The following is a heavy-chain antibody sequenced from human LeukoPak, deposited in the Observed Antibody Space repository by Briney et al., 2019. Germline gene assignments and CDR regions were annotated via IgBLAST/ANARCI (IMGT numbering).Heavy chain of an antibody. Sequence: SETLSLTCTVSGGSISSSSYYWGWIRQPPGKGLEWIGSIYYSGSTYYNPSLKSRVTISIDTSKSQFSLRLSSVTAADTAVYYCAGLLMVRGVKVAMDVWGQGTTVTVSS. CDR1: GGSISSSSYY. CDR2: IYYSGST. J-gene: IGHJ6*02. CDR3: AGLLMVRGVKVAMDV. D-gene: IGHD3-10*01. V-gene: IGHV4-39*07.